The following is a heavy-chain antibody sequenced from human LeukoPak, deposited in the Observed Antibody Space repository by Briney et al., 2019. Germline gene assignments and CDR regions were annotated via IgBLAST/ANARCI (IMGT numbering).Heavy chain of an antibody. CDR1: GFTFSSYA. D-gene: IGHD5-24*01. CDR2: ISYDGSNK. J-gene: IGHJ4*02. V-gene: IGHV3-30-3*01. Sequence: GGSLRLSCAASGFTFSSYAMHWVRQAPGKGLEWVAVISYDGSNKYYADSVKDRFTISRDNSKNTLYLQMNSLRAEDTAVYYCARGGGNRDGYNRWGQGTLVTVSS. CDR3: ARGGGNRDGYNR.